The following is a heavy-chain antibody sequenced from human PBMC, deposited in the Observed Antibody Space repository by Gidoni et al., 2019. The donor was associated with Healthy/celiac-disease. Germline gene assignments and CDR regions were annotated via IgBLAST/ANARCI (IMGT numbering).Heavy chain of an antibody. Sequence: EVQLVDSGGGLVQPGGSLRLSCAASGFTISSNYMSWVRQAPGKGLEWVSGIYSGGSTYYADSVKGRFTISRDNSKNTLYLQMNSLGAEDTAVYYCARGLYCGGDCLYFQHLGQGTLVTVSS. D-gene: IGHD2-21*02. V-gene: IGHV3-66*02. CDR2: IYSGGST. CDR3: ARGLYCGGDCLYFQH. CDR1: GFTISSNY. J-gene: IGHJ1*01.